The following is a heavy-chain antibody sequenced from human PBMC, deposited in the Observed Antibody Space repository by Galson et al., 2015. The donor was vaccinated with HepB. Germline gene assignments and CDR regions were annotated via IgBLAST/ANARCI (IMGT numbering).Heavy chain of an antibody. CDR3: AKDHKGADDSSADVVDY. V-gene: IGHV3-30*18. J-gene: IGHJ4*02. D-gene: IGHD3-22*01. Sequence: SLRLSCAASGFTFSSYGMHWVRQAPGKGLEWVAVISYDGSNKYYADSVKGRFTISRDNSKNTLYLQMNSLRAEDTAVYYCAKDHKGADDSSADVVDYWGQGTLVTVSS. CDR1: GFTFSSYG. CDR2: ISYDGSNK.